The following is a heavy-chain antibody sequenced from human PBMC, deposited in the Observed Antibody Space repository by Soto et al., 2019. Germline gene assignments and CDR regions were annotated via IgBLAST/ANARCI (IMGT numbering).Heavy chain of an antibody. CDR2: ISSSGSTI. D-gene: IGHD3-22*01. CDR1: GFTFSSYE. J-gene: IGHJ3*02. Sequence: PGGSLRLSCAASGFTFSSYEMNWVRQAPGKGLEWVSYISSSGSTIYYADSVKGRFTISRDNAKNSLYLQMNSLRAEDTAVYYCARDSLVVAPSDAFDIWGQETMVTVSS. V-gene: IGHV3-48*03. CDR3: ARDSLVVAPSDAFDI.